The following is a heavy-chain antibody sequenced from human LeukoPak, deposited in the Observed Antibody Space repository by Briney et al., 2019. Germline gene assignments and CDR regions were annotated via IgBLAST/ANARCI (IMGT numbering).Heavy chain of an antibody. D-gene: IGHD3-22*01. V-gene: IGHV1-69*05. Sequence: GSSVKVSCKASGGTFSSYAISWVRQAPGQGLEWMGRIIPIFGTANYAQKFQGRVTITTDESTSTAYMELSSLRSEDTAVYYRAREYYDSSGSIDYWGQGTLVTVSS. J-gene: IGHJ4*02. CDR1: GGTFSSYA. CDR3: AREYYDSSGSIDY. CDR2: IIPIFGTA.